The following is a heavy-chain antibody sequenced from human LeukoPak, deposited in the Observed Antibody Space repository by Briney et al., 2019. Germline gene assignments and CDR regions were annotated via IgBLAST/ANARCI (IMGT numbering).Heavy chain of an antibody. J-gene: IGHJ4*02. Sequence: GGSLRLSCAASIFTFSSYAMHWVRQAPGKGLEWVAVISYDGTNKYYADSVKGRFTISRDNSKNTLYLQMNSLRAEDTAVYYCAREPPWELLDYWGQGTLVTVSS. CDR1: IFTFSSYA. V-gene: IGHV3-30*04. CDR3: AREPPWELLDY. CDR2: ISYDGTNK. D-gene: IGHD1-26*01.